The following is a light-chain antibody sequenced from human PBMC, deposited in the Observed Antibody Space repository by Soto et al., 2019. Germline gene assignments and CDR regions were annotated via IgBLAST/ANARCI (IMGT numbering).Light chain of an antibody. CDR3: QQYNKWPLIT. Sequence: EIVMTQSPATLSVSPGERATLSCRASQSVSSKLAWYQQKPGQAPRLLIYGASTRATGTPARFSGSGSGTDFTLTISSLQSEDFALYYCQQYNKWPLITFGQGTRLEIK. CDR1: QSVSSK. CDR2: GAS. J-gene: IGKJ5*01. V-gene: IGKV3D-15*01.